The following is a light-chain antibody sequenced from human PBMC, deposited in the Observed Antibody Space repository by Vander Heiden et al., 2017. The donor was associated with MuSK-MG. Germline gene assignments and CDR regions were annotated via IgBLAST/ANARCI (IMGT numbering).Light chain of an antibody. CDR2: DAS. Sequence: IVLTQYPATLSLSPGERATLSCRASQSVSSYLAWYQQKPGQAPRLLIYDASNRATGIPARFSGRGSGTDFTLTIISLEPEDFAVYYCQQRSNWPYTFGQGTKLEIK. CDR3: QQRSNWPYT. V-gene: IGKV3-11*01. CDR1: QSVSSY. J-gene: IGKJ2*01.